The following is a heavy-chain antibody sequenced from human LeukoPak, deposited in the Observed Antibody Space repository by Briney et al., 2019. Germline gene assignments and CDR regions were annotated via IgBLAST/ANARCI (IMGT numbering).Heavy chain of an antibody. J-gene: IGHJ6*02. CDR1: GFTISNFW. CDR2: INEDGSAR. CDR3: ARVQSGNGYDTLDV. D-gene: IGHD5-12*01. V-gene: IGHV3-7*01. Sequence: PGGSLRLSCAASGFTISNFWMDWVRQTPGQGLEGLANINEDGSARYYVDSVKGRFTISRDDTKNSVYLQMNSLRAEDTATYYCARVQSGNGYDTLDVWGQGTTVTVSS.